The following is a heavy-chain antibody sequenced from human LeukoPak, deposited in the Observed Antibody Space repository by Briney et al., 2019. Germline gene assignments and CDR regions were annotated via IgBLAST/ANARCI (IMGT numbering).Heavy chain of an antibody. D-gene: IGHD5-18*01. CDR1: GYTFTSYY. CDR2: INPSGGST. J-gene: IGHJ4*02. Sequence: GASVKVSCKASGYTFTSYYMHWVRQAPGQGLEWMGIINPSGGSTSYAQKFQGRVTMTRDTSTSTVYMELSSLRSEDAAVYYCVRDWVDTAMDPTSSFDYWGQGTLVTVSS. V-gene: IGHV1-46*01. CDR3: VRDWVDTAMDPTSSFDY.